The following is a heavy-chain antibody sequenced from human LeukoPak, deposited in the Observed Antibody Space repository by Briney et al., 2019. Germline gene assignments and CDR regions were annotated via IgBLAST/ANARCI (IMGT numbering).Heavy chain of an antibody. CDR1: GYSISSGYY. CDR2: IYHSGST. Sequence: PSETLSLTCTVSGYSISSGYYWGWIRQPPGKGLEWIGSIYHSGSTYYNPSLKSRVTISVDTSKNQFSLKLSSVTAADTAVYYCARNDYSNYKYYYMDVWGKGTTVTVSS. V-gene: IGHV4-38-2*02. CDR3: ARNDYSNYKYYYMDV. D-gene: IGHD4-11*01. J-gene: IGHJ6*03.